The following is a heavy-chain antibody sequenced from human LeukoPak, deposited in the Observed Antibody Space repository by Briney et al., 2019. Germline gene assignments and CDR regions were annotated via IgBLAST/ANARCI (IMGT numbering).Heavy chain of an antibody. J-gene: IGHJ6*03. V-gene: IGHV3-23*01. CDR3: ARDLPSSGWSLYMDV. CDR2: ISGSGGST. Sequence: GGSLRLSCAASGSTFSSYAMSWVRQAPGKGLEWVSAISGSGGSTYYADSVKGRFTISRDNSKNTLYLQMNSLRAEDTAVYYCARDLPSSGWSLYMDVWGKGTTVTVSS. CDR1: GSTFSSYA. D-gene: IGHD6-19*01.